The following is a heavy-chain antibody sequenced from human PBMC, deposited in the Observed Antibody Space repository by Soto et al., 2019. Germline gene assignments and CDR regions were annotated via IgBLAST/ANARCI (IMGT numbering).Heavy chain of an antibody. J-gene: IGHJ6*02. CDR1: GFTFSSYS. CDR2: IWYDGSNK. Sequence: GSLRLSCAASGFTFSSYSMNWVRQAPGKGLEWVAVIWYDGSNKYYADSVKGRFTISRDNSKNTLYLQMNSLRAEDTAVYYCARDKDIVVVPAAIFHGMDVWGQGTTVTVSS. D-gene: IGHD2-2*01. CDR3: ARDKDIVVVPAAIFHGMDV. V-gene: IGHV3-33*08.